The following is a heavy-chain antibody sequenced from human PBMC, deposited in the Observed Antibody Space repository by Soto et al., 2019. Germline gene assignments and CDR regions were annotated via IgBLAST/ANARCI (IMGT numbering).Heavy chain of an antibody. D-gene: IGHD3-10*01. CDR3: AREYYYGSASYRGMDV. V-gene: IGHV4-59*01. CDR1: GAAIIPYY. Sequence: SETLSLTCIVSGAAIIPYYWTFIRHPPFKGLEWNGYIFSSGNTNYNPSLKSRVTISVDTSKYQFSLKLSSVTAADTAVYYCAREYYYGSASYRGMDVGGQGATVTISS. J-gene: IGHJ6*02. CDR2: IFSSGNT.